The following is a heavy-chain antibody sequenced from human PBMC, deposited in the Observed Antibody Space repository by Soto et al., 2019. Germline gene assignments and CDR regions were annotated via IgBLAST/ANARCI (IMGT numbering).Heavy chain of an antibody. CDR1: GYTFTSYY. J-gene: IGHJ6*02. CDR2: INPSGGST. D-gene: IGHD3-3*01. Sequence: QVHLVQSGAEVKKPGASVKVSCKASGYTFTSYYMYWVRQAPGQGLEWMGIINPSGGSTSYAQKFQGRVTMTRDTSTSTVDMELSSLRSEDTAVYYCARLVRPIFGVGQPDYYYYGMDVSGQGTTVTVSS. V-gene: IGHV1-46*01. CDR3: ARLVRPIFGVGQPDYYYYGMDV.